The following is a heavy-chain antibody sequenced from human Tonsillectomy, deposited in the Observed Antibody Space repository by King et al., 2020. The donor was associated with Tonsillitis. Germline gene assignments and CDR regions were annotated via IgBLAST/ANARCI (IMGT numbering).Heavy chain of an antibody. CDR2: MSDDRGNK. V-gene: IGHV3-30-3*01. Sequence: VQRVESGGGVVQPGRSLRLSCAVSGFTFCNYAMHWVRQAPGKGLEWVAVMSDDRGNKYYADSVKGRFTISRDNSMNTVYLQWNSLRAEDTAVFYCARGGFSEWWSSGPFDYWGQGTLVTVSS. D-gene: IGHD3-3*01. J-gene: IGHJ4*02. CDR3: ARGGFSEWWSSGPFDY. CDR1: GFTFCNYA.